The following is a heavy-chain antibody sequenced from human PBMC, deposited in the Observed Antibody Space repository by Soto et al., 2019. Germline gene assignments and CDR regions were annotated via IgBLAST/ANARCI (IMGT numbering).Heavy chain of an antibody. CDR3: ARDHGTHYFDY. CDR2: IKQDGSEK. CDR1: GFTFSSYW. J-gene: IGHJ4*02. V-gene: IGHV3-7*01. Sequence: EVQLVESGGGLVQPGGSLSLSCAASGFTFSSYWMSWVRQAPGKGLEWVANIKQDGSEKYYVDSVKGRFTISRDNAKNSLYLQMNSLRAEDPAVYYCARDHGTHYFDYCGQGTLVTVSS. D-gene: IGHD1-1*01.